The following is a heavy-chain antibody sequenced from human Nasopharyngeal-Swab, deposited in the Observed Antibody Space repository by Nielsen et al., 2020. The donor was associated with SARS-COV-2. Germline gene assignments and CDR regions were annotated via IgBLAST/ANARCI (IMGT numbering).Heavy chain of an antibody. CDR2: ITSTGVT. Sequence: GESLKISCAASGFSFHNYDMHWVRRTTGKGLEWVSGITSTGVTYYVDSVKGRFTTSREDAKNSMYLQMSGLRPDDTAVYYCARDPHGLDVWGQGTTVTVSS. J-gene: IGHJ6*02. CDR1: GFSFHNYD. V-gene: IGHV3-13*01. CDR3: ARDPHGLDV.